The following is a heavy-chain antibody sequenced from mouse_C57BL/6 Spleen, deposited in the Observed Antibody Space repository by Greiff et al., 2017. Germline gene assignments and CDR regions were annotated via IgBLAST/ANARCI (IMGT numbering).Heavy chain of an antibody. CDR3: ARRSYAMDD. CDR1: GFTFSSYG. Sequence: EVKLVESGGDLVKPGGSLKLSCAASGFTFSSYGMSWVRQTPDKRLEWVATISSGGSYTYYPDSVKGRFTISRDNAKNTLYLQMSSLKSEDTAMYYCARRSYAMDDWGQGTSVTVSS. J-gene: IGHJ4*01. CDR2: ISSGGSYT. V-gene: IGHV5-6*02.